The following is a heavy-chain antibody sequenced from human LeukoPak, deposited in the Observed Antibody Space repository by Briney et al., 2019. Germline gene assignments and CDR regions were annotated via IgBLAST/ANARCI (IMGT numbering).Heavy chain of an antibody. CDR1: GYTFTSYG. CDR3: ASGRRGDILTWDDAFDI. Sequence: ASVKVSCKASGYTFTSYGISWVRQAPGQGLEWMGWISAYNGNTNYAQKLQGRVTMTTGTSTSTAYMELRSLRSDDTAVYYCASGRRGDILTWDDAFDIWGQGTMVTVSS. J-gene: IGHJ3*02. CDR2: ISAYNGNT. V-gene: IGHV1-18*01. D-gene: IGHD3-9*01.